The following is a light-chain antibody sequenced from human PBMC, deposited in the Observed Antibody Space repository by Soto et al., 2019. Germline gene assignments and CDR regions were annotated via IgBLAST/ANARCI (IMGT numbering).Light chain of an antibody. CDR3: QQYNNWWT. V-gene: IGKV3-15*01. J-gene: IGKJ1*01. Sequence: EIVMTQSPATLSVSPGERATLSCRASQSVSSNLAWYQQKHGQAPRLLIYGASTRATGIPARFSGRGSGTEFTLTISSLQSEDFAVYYCQQYNNWWTFGQGTKVEIK. CDR2: GAS. CDR1: QSVSSN.